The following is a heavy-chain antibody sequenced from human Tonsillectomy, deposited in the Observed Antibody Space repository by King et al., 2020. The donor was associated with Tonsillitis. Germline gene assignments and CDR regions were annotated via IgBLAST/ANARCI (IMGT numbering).Heavy chain of an antibody. Sequence: VQLVQSGGGLVQPGGSLRLSCAASGFTFSSYWMTWVRQAPGKGLEWVANIKQNGSEKYYVDSVKGRFTISRDNAKNSLYLQMNSLRAEDTAVYYCARDTGYDYSFDYWGQGTLVTVSS. J-gene: IGHJ4*02. V-gene: IGHV3-7*03. CDR1: GFTFSSYW. CDR3: ARDTGYDYSFDY. CDR2: IKQNGSEK. D-gene: IGHD4-11*01.